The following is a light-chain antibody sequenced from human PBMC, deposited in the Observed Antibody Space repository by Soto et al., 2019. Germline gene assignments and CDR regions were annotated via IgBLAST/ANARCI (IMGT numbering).Light chain of an antibody. V-gene: IGLV1-44*01. CDR1: SSNIGSNN. J-gene: IGLJ3*02. Sequence: QSVLTQSPSASVTPVQRVTISCSGSSSNIGSNNVHWYQQLTGTAPKLLIYNNYQRPSGVPDRFSCSKSGTSASLAISGLQSEDEADYYCAAWDDRLSGWVFGGGTKLTVL. CDR3: AAWDDRLSGWV. CDR2: NNY.